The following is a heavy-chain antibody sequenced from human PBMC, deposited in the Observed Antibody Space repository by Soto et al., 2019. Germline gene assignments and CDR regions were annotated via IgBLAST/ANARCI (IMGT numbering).Heavy chain of an antibody. V-gene: IGHV1-18*01. Sequence: ASVKVSCKASGYTFTSYAISWVRQAPGQGLEWVGWISGYNGDTNYAQKVQDRVTMTTDTSTSTAHMELRSLRSDDTAVYFCARDGYCITTSCSGSKFDYWGQGTLVTVSS. CDR1: GYTFTSYA. CDR2: ISGYNGDT. J-gene: IGHJ4*02. D-gene: IGHD2-2*03. CDR3: ARDGYCITTSCSGSKFDY.